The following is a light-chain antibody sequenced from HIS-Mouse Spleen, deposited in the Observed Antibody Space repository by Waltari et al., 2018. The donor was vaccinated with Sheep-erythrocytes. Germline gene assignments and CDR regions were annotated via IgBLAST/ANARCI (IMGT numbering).Light chain of an antibody. V-gene: IGLV2-11*01. CDR3: CSYAGSYNYV. CDR2: DVS. Sequence: QSALTQPRSVSGSPGQSVTISCTGTSSDVGGYNYVSWYQQHPGKAPKPLIYDVSKRPSGVPDRFSGSKSGNPAYLTISGLQAEDEADYYCCSYAGSYNYVFGTGTKVTVL. CDR1: SSDVGGYNY. J-gene: IGLJ1*01.